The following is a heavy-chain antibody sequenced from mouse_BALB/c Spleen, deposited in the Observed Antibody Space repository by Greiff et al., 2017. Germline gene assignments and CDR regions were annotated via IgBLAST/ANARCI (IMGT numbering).Heavy chain of an antibody. CDR1: GYSITSDYA. D-gene: IGHD1-1*01. V-gene: IGHV3-2*02. CDR2: ISYSGST. J-gene: IGHJ4*01. CDR3: AGKTTTVVADYAMDY. Sequence: ESGPGLVKPSQSLSLTCTVTGYSITSDYAWNWIRQFPGNKLEWMGYISYSGSTSYNPSLKSRISITRDTSKNQFFLQLNSVTTEDTATYYCAGKTTTVVADYAMDYWGQGTSVTVSS.